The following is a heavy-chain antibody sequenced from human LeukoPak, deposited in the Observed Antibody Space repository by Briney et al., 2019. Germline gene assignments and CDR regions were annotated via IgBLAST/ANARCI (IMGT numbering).Heavy chain of an antibody. V-gene: IGHV3-23*01. Sequence: PGGSLRLSCAASGFPFSSYAMTWVRQAPGKGLEWVSAISGSGGSTYYADSVKGRFTISRDNSKNTLYLQMNSLRAEDTAVYYCANGGYYYDSSGYYYSQPPNDYWGQGTLVTVSS. J-gene: IGHJ4*02. CDR2: ISGSGGST. D-gene: IGHD3-22*01. CDR3: ANGGYYYDSSGYYYSQPPNDY. CDR1: GFPFSSYA.